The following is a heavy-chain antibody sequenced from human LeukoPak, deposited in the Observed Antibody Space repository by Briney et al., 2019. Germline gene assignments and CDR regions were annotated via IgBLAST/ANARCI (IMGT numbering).Heavy chain of an antibody. J-gene: IGHJ6*03. CDR2: ISAYNGNT. CDR3: ARSPRSSPTYYYYYFMDV. Sequence: GASVKVSCKASGYTFTSYGISWVRQAPGQGLEWMGWISAYNGNTNYAQKLQGRVTMTTDTSTSTAYMELRSLRSDDTAVYYCARSPRSSPTYYYYYFMDVWGKGTTVTVSS. CDR1: GYTFTSYG. V-gene: IGHV1-18*01. D-gene: IGHD2-2*01.